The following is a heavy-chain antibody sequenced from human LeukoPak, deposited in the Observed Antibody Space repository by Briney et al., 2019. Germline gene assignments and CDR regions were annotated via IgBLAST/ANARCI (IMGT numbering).Heavy chain of an antibody. CDR1: GYTFTGYY. CDR3: ARDPGVAGELIDY. D-gene: IGHD2-15*01. V-gene: IGHV1-2*02. J-gene: IGHJ4*02. Sequence: GASVKVSCKASGYTFTGYYMHWVRQAPGQGLEWMGWINPNSGGTNYAQNFQGRVTMTRDTSISTAYMELSRLRSDDTAVYYCARDPGVAGELIDYWGQGTLVTVSS. CDR2: INPNSGGT.